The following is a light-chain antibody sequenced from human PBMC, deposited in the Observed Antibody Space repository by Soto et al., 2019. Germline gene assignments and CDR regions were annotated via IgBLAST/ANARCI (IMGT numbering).Light chain of an antibody. Sequence: QSALTQPASVSGSPGQSITISCTGTSSDVGRYNYVSWYQQYPSRAPKLIIYEVTNRPSGVSDRFSGSKSGNVASLTISGLQAADEADYYCGSYTSTYVRNFGTGTKVTVL. CDR1: SSDVGRYNY. J-gene: IGLJ1*01. V-gene: IGLV2-14*01. CDR3: GSYTSTYVRN. CDR2: EVT.